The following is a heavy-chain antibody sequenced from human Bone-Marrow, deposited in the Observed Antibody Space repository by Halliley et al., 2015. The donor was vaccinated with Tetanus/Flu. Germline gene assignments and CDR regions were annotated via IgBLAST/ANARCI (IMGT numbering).Heavy chain of an antibody. CDR1: GGSIGSGGYY. V-gene: IGHV4-31*02. CDR2: IYYSGTT. Sequence: LRLSCTVSGGSIGSGGYYWSWIRQFPGKGLECIGNIYYSGTTYYNPSLRSRATISVDTSKNQFSLNLRSVTAADTAVYYCARGHYYASGSYYADSWGQGTLVTVSS. D-gene: IGHD3-10*01. CDR3: ARGHYYASGSYYADS. J-gene: IGHJ5*01.